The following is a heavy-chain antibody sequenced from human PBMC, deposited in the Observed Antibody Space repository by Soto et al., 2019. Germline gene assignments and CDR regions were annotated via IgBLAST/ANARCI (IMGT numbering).Heavy chain of an antibody. Sequence: QVQLQESGPGLVKPSQTLSLTCTVSGGSISSGGYYWTWIRQHPGKGLEWIGYIYYSGITYYNPSVKSRVTISVDPSKDQFSLKLSSETATDTAVYYSAREPLDWGQGTLVTVSS. CDR2: IYYSGIT. V-gene: IGHV4-31*03. CDR1: GGSISSGGYY. J-gene: IGHJ4*02. CDR3: AREPLD.